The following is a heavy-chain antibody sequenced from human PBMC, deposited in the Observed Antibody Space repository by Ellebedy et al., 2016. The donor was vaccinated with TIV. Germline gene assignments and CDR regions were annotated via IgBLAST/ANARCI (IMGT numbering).Heavy chain of an antibody. CDR1: GFIFRNYY. V-gene: IGHV3-74*01. CDR2: ISGDGSSI. Sequence: GGSLRLSXVGSGFIFRNYYMQWVRQAPGTGLQWISRISGDGSSITYADSVKGRFTVSRDNAMNTVYLAVDSVTIEDSAVYYCARDPDHLAYWGQGTLVTVSS. D-gene: IGHD1-14*01. CDR3: ARDPDHLAY. J-gene: IGHJ4*02.